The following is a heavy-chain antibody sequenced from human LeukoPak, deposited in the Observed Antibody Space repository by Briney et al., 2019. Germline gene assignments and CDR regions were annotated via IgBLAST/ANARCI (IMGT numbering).Heavy chain of an antibody. D-gene: IGHD2-21*02. Sequence: ASVKVSCKASGYTFTSYDINWVRQATGQGLEWMGWMNPNSGNTGYAQKFQGRVTMTRNTSISTAYMELSSLRSEDTAVYCCARTAYCGGDCYSDWFDPWGQGTLVTVSS. V-gene: IGHV1-8*01. J-gene: IGHJ5*02. CDR1: GYTFTSYD. CDR2: MNPNSGNT. CDR3: ARTAYCGGDCYSDWFDP.